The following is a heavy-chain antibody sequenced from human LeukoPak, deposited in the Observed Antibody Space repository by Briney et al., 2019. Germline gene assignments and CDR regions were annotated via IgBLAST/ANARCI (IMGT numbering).Heavy chain of an antibody. V-gene: IGHV3-7*01. D-gene: IGHD3-16*02. Sequence: GGSLRLSCAASGFTFSSYWMSWVRQTPGKGLEGVAFIKQGGSEPYYVDSVKGRFTISRDDAKNSLYLQMNSLRAEDTAVYYCARDIEALDIWGQGTMVSVSS. CDR2: IKQGGSEP. CDR1: GFTFSSYW. J-gene: IGHJ3*02. CDR3: ARDIEALDI.